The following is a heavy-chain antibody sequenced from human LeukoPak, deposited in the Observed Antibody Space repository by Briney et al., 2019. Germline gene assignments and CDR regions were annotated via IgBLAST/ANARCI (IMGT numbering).Heavy chain of an antibody. Sequence: PSETLSLTCTVSGGSLSSYYWSWIRHPAGKGLEWIGRIYTSASTNYNPTRKSRVSIAVDTSQNQFSLKLSSVTAAATSVYYCARDRRAVAGGYYYGMDIWGQGTTVTVSS. D-gene: IGHD6-19*01. CDR3: ARDRRAVAGGYYYGMDI. CDR1: GGSLSSYY. J-gene: IGHJ6*02. V-gene: IGHV4-4*07. CDR2: IYTSAST.